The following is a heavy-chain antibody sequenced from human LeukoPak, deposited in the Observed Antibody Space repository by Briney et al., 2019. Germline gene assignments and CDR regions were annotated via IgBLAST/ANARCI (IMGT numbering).Heavy chain of an antibody. V-gene: IGHV1-18*01. J-gene: IGHJ5*02. CDR3: ARVYGSYYEGNWFDP. Sequence: ASVKVSCKASGYTFTSYGISWVRQAPGQGLEWMGWISVYNGNTNYAQKLQGRVTMTTDTSTSTAYMELRSLRSDDTAVYYCARVYGSYYEGNWFDPWGQGTLVTVSS. CDR1: GYTFTSYG. CDR2: ISVYNGNT. D-gene: IGHD1-26*01.